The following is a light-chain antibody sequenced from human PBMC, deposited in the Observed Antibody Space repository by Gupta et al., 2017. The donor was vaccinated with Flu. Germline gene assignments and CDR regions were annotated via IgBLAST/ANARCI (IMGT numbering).Light chain of an antibody. Sequence: DIQMTQSPSSLSASVGDRVTITCRASRTIGQYLSWFQQKPGKAPKLLIYDASSLQSGVPSRFSGSGSGTDFTLTISSLQPEDFATYYCQLSYNISPYTFGQGTKVEIK. CDR2: DAS. CDR1: RTIGQY. J-gene: IGKJ2*01. V-gene: IGKV1-39*01. CDR3: QLSYNISPYT.